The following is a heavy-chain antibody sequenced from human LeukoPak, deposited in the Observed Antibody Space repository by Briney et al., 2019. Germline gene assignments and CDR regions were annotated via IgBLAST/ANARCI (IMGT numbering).Heavy chain of an antibody. J-gene: IGHJ4*02. CDR3: ARGFHYFFDY. D-gene: IGHD3-10*01. Sequence: PGGSLILSCTASAFTFDNFPMHWVRQAPGKGLDWVALILKDGSNAFYADSVKGRFTISRDNSGNTLFLQMNSLRAEDTGIYYCARGFHYFFDYCGQGTLVTVSS. CDR1: AFTFDNFP. V-gene: IGHV3-30-3*01. CDR2: ILKDGSNA.